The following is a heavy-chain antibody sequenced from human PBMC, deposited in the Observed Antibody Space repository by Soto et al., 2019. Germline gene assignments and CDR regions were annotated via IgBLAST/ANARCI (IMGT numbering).Heavy chain of an antibody. CDR3: AGGKTTVTTTDY. D-gene: IGHD4-17*01. CDR1: GGSFSGYY. V-gene: IGHV4-34*01. J-gene: IGHJ4*02. Sequence: SETLSLTCAVYGGSFSGYYWSWIRQPPGKGLEWIGEINHSGSTNYNPSLKSRVTISVDTSKNQFSLKLSSVTAADTAVYYCAGGKTTVTTTDYWGQGTLVTVSS. CDR2: INHSGST.